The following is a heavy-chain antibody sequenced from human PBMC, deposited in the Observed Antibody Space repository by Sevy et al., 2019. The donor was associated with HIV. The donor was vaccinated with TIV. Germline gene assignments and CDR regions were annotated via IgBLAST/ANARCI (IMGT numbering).Heavy chain of an antibody. CDR2: IKHSGST. V-gene: IGHV4-34*01. D-gene: IGHD5-12*01. CDR1: GGSFSGYY. J-gene: IGHJ4*02. Sequence: QSQTLSLTCAVYGGSFSGYYWNWIRQSPGKGLEWIGEIKHSGSTDYNPSLKSRVTISVDTSKNQFSLKLKSVTAADTAVYYCARVTMDRDGYNYMDYWGQGTLVTVSS. CDR3: ARVTMDRDGYNYMDY.